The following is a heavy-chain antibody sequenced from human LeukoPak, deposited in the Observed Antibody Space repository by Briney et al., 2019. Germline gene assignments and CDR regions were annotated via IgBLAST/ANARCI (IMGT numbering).Heavy chain of an antibody. J-gene: IGHJ4*02. D-gene: IGHD6-19*01. CDR3: ARGAVAGTNWYFDY. CDR1: VFIFSDHY. Sequence: GGSLRLSCPASVFIFSDHYMDWVRQAPARGLEWVASIRNKVRGYTTEYAASVQGRFTISRDDSSNSLYLQMSSLKTEDTAVYFCARGAVAGTNWYFDYWGQGTLVAVSS. V-gene: IGHV3-72*01. CDR2: IRNKVRGYTT.